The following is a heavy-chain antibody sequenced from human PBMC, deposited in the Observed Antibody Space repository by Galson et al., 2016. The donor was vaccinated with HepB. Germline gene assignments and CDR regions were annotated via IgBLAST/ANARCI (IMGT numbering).Heavy chain of an antibody. CDR3: ARNTFIAARPMDV. D-gene: IGHD6-6*01. CDR2: ITNNGGTT. V-gene: IGHV3-64*01. Sequence: SLRLSCAASGFTFSSYAMHWVRQAPGKGLEYVSGITNNGGTTYYANSVKGRFTISRDNSKNTLYLQMGSLRAEEMGVYYCARNTFIAARPMDVWGKGTTVTVSS. J-gene: IGHJ6*04. CDR1: GFTFSSYA.